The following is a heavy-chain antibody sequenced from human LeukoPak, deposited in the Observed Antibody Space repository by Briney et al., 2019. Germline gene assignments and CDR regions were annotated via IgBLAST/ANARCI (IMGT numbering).Heavy chain of an antibody. V-gene: IGHV3-7*01. CDR1: GFTFSNYG. CDR2: INPDGSEK. D-gene: IGHD6-19*01. CDR3: ARDRGYSSFDY. Sequence: GGSLRLSCAASGFTFSNYGMSWVRQAPGKGLEWVASINPDGSEKYSVDSVKGRFTISRDNAKNSLYLQMNSLRAEDTAVYYCARDRGYSSFDYWGQGTLVTVSS. J-gene: IGHJ4*02.